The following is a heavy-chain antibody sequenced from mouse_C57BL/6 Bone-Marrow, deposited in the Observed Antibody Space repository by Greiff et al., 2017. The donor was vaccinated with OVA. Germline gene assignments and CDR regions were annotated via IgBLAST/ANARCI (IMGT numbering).Heavy chain of an antibody. CDR3: ARALLRYYAMDY. CDR2: ISDGGSYT. D-gene: IGHD1-2*01. V-gene: IGHV5-4*03. CDR1: GFTFSSYA. Sequence: EVKLVESGGGLVKPGGSLKLSCAASGFTFSSYAMSWVRQTPEKRLEWVATISDGGSYTYYPYNVTGRFTISRDNAKNNLYLQMSHLKSEDTARYYCARALLRYYAMDYWGQGTSVTVSS. J-gene: IGHJ4*01.